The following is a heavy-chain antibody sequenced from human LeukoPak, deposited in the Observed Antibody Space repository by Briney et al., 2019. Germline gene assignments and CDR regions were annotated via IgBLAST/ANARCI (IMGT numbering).Heavy chain of an antibody. D-gene: IGHD3-22*01. Sequence: SETLSLTCTVSGGSISSGSYYWSWIRQPAGKGLEWIGRIYTSGSTNYNPSLKSRVTISVDTSKNQFSLKLSSVTAADTAVYHCARGGYSADYWGQGTLVTVSS. V-gene: IGHV4-61*02. J-gene: IGHJ4*02. CDR2: IYTSGST. CDR3: ARGGYSADY. CDR1: GGSISSGSYY.